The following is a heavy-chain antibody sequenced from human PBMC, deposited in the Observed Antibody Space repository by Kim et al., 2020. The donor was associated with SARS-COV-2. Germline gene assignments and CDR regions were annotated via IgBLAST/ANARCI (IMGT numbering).Heavy chain of an antibody. CDR3: ARHRREQLQRGSWYDY. CDR2: IYYSGST. V-gene: IGHV4-39*01. D-gene: IGHD6-13*01. J-gene: IGHJ4*02. Sequence: SETLSLTCTVSGGSISSSSYYWGWIRQPPGKGLEWIGSIYYSGSTYYNPSLKSRVTISVDTSKNQFSLKLSSVTAADTAVYYCARHRREQLQRGSWYDYWGQGTLVTVSS. CDR1: GGSISSSSYY.